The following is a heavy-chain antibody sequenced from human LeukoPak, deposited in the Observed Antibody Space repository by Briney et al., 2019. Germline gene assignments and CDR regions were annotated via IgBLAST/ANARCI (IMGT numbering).Heavy chain of an antibody. J-gene: IGHJ4*02. CDR3: TTGLRAADTN. D-gene: IGHD6-13*01. CDR1: GFTFSSYS. CDR2: ISSASNTI. V-gene: IGHV3-48*01. Sequence: GGSLRLSCAASGFTFSSYSMNWVRQAPGKGLEWVSYISSASNTIYYADSVKGRFTISRDDSKNTLYLQMNSLKTEDTAVYYCTTGLRAADTNWGLGTLVTVSS.